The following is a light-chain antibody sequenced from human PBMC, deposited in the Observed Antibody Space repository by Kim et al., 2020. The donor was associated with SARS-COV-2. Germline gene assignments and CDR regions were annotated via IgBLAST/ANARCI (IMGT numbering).Light chain of an antibody. Sequence: EIVLTQSPGTLSLSPGERGTLSCRASQSVSGNCLAWYQQKPGQAPKLLIYGASSRATGIPDRFSGSGSGTDFALSISRLEPEDFAVYYCQQYDNSPYTFGQGTKLEI. CDR2: GAS. CDR1: QSVSGNC. CDR3: QQYDNSPYT. J-gene: IGKJ2*01. V-gene: IGKV3-20*01.